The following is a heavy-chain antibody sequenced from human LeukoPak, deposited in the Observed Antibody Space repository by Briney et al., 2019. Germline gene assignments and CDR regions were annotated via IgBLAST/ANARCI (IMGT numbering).Heavy chain of an antibody. CDR1: GYTFTSYA. J-gene: IGHJ6*03. CDR3: ARVLDSSSWYMYYYYMDV. Sequence: ASVKVSCKASGYTFTSYAMNWVRQVPGQGLEWMGWINTNTGNPTYAQGFTGRFVFSLDTSVSTAYLQISSLKAEGTAVYYCARVLDSSSWYMYYYYMDVWGKGTTVTVSS. CDR2: INTNTGNP. V-gene: IGHV7-4-1*02. D-gene: IGHD6-13*01.